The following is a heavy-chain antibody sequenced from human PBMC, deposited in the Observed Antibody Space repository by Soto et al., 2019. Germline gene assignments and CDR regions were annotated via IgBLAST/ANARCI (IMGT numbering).Heavy chain of an antibody. J-gene: IGHJ6*02. V-gene: IGHV4-34*01. CDR1: GGSFSGYY. CDR3: ARENDFWSGYYYGMDV. D-gene: IGHD3-3*01. Sequence: SETLSLTCAVYGGSFSGYYWSWIRQPPGKGLEWIGEINHSGSTNYNPSLKSRVTISVDTSKNQFSLKLSSVTAADTAVYYCARENDFWSGYYYGMDVWGQGTTVTVFS. CDR2: INHSGST.